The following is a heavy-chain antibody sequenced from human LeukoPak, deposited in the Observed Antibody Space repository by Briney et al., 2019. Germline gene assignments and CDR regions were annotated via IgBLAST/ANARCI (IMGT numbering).Heavy chain of an antibody. Sequence: SETLSLTCTVSGVSISSYYCSWIRQPPGKGLEWLGYVYYSGSTNYNPSLKSLVTISVDTSKNHFSLKLTSVTAADTAVYYCASSPYYYDSSGPLDAFDIWAQGTMVTVSS. J-gene: IGHJ3*02. V-gene: IGHV4-59*01. D-gene: IGHD3-22*01. CDR2: VYYSGST. CDR3: ASSPYYYDSSGPLDAFDI. CDR1: GVSISSYY.